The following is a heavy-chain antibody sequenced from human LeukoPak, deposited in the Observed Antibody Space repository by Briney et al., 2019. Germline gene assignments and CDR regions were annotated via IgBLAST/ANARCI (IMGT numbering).Heavy chain of an antibody. V-gene: IGHV1-69*05. D-gene: IGHD3-10*01. CDR3: ARDTDAGAGLLWFGEFLDY. CDR1: GGTFSSYA. J-gene: IGHJ4*02. CDR2: IIPIFGTA. Sequence: ASVKVSCKASGGTFSSYAISWVRQAPGQGLEWMGGIIPIFGTANYAQKFQGRVTITRDTSASTAYMELSSLRSEDTALYYCARDTDAGAGLLWFGEFLDYWGQGTLVTVSS.